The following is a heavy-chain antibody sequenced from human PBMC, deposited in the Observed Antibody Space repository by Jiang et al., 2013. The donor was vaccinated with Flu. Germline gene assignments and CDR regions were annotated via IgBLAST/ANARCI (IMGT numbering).Heavy chain of an antibody. CDR2: IWYDGSNK. V-gene: IGHV3-33*01. Sequence: VEVWGRAWVRASGGSLRLSCAAYGFGFGRLWHAVGPARLQARGLEWVAVIWYDGSNKKYVESVKGRFTISRDNSKNTLYLQMNSLRVEDTAVYYCAREVDIVNYYYGMDVWGQGTTVAVSS. D-gene: IGHD2-15*01. CDR1: GFGFGRLW. J-gene: IGHJ6*02. CDR3: AREVDIVNYYYGMDV.